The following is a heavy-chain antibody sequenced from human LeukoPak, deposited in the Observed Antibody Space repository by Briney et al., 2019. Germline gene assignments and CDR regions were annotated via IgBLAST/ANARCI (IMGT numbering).Heavy chain of an antibody. D-gene: IGHD3-22*01. J-gene: IGHJ4*02. Sequence: EASVKVSCKASGGTFSSYAISWVRPAPGQGLEWMGRIIPILGIANYAQKFQGRVTITADKSTSTAYMELSSLRSEDTAVYYCARDLAYYYDSSGSPGFDYWGQGTLVTVSS. CDR3: ARDLAYYYDSSGSPGFDY. CDR1: GGTFSSYA. CDR2: IIPILGIA. V-gene: IGHV1-69*04.